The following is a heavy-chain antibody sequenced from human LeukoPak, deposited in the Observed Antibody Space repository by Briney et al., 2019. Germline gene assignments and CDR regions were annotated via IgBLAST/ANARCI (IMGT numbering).Heavy chain of an antibody. D-gene: IGHD3-22*01. CDR3: AKTYYDTREDWFDP. CDR2: IYSDGSST. Sequence: GGSLRLSCSASGFTFSTYWIHWVRQAPGKGLVWVSRIYSDGSSTTYADSVKGRFTISRDNAENTLYLQMNSLRAEDTAVYYCAKTYYDTREDWFDPWGQGTLVTVSS. J-gene: IGHJ5*02. V-gene: IGHV3-74*03. CDR1: GFTFSTYW.